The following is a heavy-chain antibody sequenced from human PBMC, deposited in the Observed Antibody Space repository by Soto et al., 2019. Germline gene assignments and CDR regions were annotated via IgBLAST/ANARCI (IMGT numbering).Heavy chain of an antibody. CDR1: GFTFRSAG. CDR3: ARELSRTGNYLNDAFRV. Sequence: QVQVVEFGGGEVQPGRSLRLSCEVSGFTFRSAGMHWVRQAPGKGLEWVAVIWYDGTTKYYADSVRGGFTISRDSSKNTLYLQMNNLRVEDTAVYYCARELSRTGNYLNDAFRVWGQGTMVTVSS. J-gene: IGHJ3*01. CDR2: IWYDGTTK. V-gene: IGHV3-33*01. D-gene: IGHD3-10*01.